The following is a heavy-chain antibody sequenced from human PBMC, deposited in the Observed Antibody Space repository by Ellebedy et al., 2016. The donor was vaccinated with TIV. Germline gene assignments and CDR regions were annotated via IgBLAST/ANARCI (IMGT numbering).Heavy chain of an antibody. J-gene: IGHJ4*02. CDR1: GFTFSSYP. V-gene: IGHV3-48*02. Sequence: GESLKISCAASGFTFSSYPMNWVRQAPGKGLDWVSHIDTGSSGISYADYMQGRFTISRDNAKNSLYLQMNSLRDEDTAAYFCATDLSYAFDHWGQGILVTVSS. CDR3: ATDLSYAFDH. CDR2: IDTGSSGI. D-gene: IGHD3-16*01.